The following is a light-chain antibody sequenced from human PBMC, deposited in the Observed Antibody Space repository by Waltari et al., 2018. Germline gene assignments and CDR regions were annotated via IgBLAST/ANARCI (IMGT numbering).Light chain of an antibody. V-gene: IGLV2-14*01. Sequence: QSALTQPASVSGSPGQSITISCTGTSSDVGGYKYVSWYQQHPGKAPKVIIYEVSNRPSGISNRFSGSKSGSTASLTISGLQAEDEADYYCGSFTATSTYVFGAGTRVTVL. J-gene: IGLJ1*01. CDR2: EVS. CDR3: GSFTATSTYV. CDR1: SSDVGGYKY.